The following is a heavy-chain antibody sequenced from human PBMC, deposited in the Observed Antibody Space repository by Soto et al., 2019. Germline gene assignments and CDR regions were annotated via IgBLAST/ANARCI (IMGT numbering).Heavy chain of an antibody. CDR1: GFTFSTYA. J-gene: IGHJ6*02. CDR3: TRDWTGNTCPCMDV. CDR2: VSGSGANT. D-gene: IGHD2-8*02. Sequence: EVQLLESGGGLVQPGGSLRLSCTASGFTFSTYAMTWVRQAPGKGLEWVSTVSGSGANTYYADSVRGRFTISRDNSKDTLYLQMNSLTAEDTATYYCTRDWTGNTCPCMDVWGQGTTVTVSS. V-gene: IGHV3-23*01.